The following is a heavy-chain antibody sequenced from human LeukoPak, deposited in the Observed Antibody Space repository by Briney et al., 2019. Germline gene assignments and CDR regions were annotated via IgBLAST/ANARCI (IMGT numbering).Heavy chain of an antibody. CDR1: GYSISSGYY. CDR3: ARPGFGVIAAAGFLDY. D-gene: IGHD6-13*01. CDR2: IYHSGST. J-gene: IGHJ4*02. V-gene: IGHV4-38-2*02. Sequence: KPSETLSLTCTVSGYSISSGYYWGWIRQPPGKGLEWIGSIYHSGSTYYNPSLKSRVTISVDTSKNQFSLKLSSVTAADTAVYYCARPGFGVIAAAGFLDYWGQGTLVTVSS.